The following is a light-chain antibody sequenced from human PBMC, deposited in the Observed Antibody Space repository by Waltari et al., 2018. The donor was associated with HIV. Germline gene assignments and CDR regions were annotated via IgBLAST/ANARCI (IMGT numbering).Light chain of an antibody. CDR2: EVT. CDR3: ASYVTGGTVI. J-gene: IGLJ2*01. Sequence: QSALTQPASVSGSPGQSIAISCTGTSSDVGGYNYVSWYQQHPGKAPQLIIDEVTSRPSVVSHRFSGSKSGNTASLTISGLQAEDETDYYCASYVTGGTVIFGGGTKLTVV. V-gene: IGLV2-14*01. CDR1: SSDVGGYNY.